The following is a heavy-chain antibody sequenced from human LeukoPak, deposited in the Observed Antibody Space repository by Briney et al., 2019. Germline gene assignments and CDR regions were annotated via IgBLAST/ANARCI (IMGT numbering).Heavy chain of an antibody. CDR2: IKSKTDGGTT. CDR3: TTDLSVPAAIPVGY. Sequence: GGSLRLFCAASGFTFSNAWMSWVRQAPGKGLEWVGRIKSKTDGGTTDYAAPVKGRFTISRDDSKNTLYLQMNSLKTEDTAVYYCTTDLSVPAAIPVGYWGQGTLVTVSS. CDR1: GFTFSNAW. V-gene: IGHV3-15*01. D-gene: IGHD2-2*02. J-gene: IGHJ4*02.